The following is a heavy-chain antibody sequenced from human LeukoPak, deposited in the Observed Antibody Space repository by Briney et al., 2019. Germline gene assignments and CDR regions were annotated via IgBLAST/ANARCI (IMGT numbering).Heavy chain of an antibody. Sequence: SETLSLTCTVSGGSISSSSYYWGWIRQPPGKGLEWIASIYYSGGTYYSPSLKSRVTISVDTSKNQFSLRLNSVTAADTAVYYSARHSGSYYLPGRYWGQGTLVTVSS. V-gene: IGHV4-39*01. D-gene: IGHD1-26*01. CDR1: GGSISSSSYY. CDR2: IYYSGGT. J-gene: IGHJ4*02. CDR3: ARHSGSYYLPGRY.